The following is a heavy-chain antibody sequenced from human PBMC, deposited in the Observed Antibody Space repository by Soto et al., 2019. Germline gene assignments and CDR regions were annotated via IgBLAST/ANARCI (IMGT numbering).Heavy chain of an antibody. V-gene: IGHV1-24*01. J-gene: IGHJ6*02. CDR1: GYAFTDLS. D-gene: IGHD3-10*01. CDR3: ATGGGFGKWGQTSPFSYGMDV. CDR2: FDPEEDET. Sequence: GSVKVSCKVSGYAFTDLSVHWVPHAPCKRREGDGRFDPEEDETIYAQKFKGRTDMTEDAATDTAYMELRRLRPEDTAMYYCATGGGFGKWGQTSPFSYGMDVWGQGTEVTVS.